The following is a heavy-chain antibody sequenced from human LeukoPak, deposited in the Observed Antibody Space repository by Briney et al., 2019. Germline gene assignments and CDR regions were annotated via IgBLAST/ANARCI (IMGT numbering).Heavy chain of an antibody. Sequence: PGGSLRLSCALCVLTFSTYAMSWVRQAPGQGLEWVSAISGSGGSTYYADSVKGRFTISRDNSKNTLYLQMNSLRADDTAVYYCAKDLSGSGRPHYFDYWGQGTLVTVSS. CDR3: AKDLSGSGRPHYFDY. D-gene: IGHD2-15*01. V-gene: IGHV3-23*01. CDR1: VLTFSTYA. CDR2: ISGSGGST. J-gene: IGHJ4*02.